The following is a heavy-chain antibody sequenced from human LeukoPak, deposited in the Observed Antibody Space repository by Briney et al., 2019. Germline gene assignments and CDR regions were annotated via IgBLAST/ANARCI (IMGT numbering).Heavy chain of an antibody. V-gene: IGHV4-34*01. CDR3: ARDRSGGYCSGGSCYYNDAFDI. Sequence: TSETLSLTCAVYGGSFSGYYWSWIRRPPGKGLEWIGEINHSGSTNYNPSLKSRVTISVDTSKNQFSLKLSSVTAADTAVYYCARDRSGGYCSGGSCYYNDAFDIWGQGTMVTVSS. CDR2: INHSGST. J-gene: IGHJ3*02. CDR1: GGSFSGYY. D-gene: IGHD2-15*01.